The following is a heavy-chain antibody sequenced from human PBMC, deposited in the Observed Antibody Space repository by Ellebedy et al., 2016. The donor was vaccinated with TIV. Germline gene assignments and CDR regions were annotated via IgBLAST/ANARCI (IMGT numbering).Heavy chain of an antibody. Sequence: GESLKISCAASGFTFSDYYMSWIRQAPGKGLEWISYISTGGHTIYYADSVKGRFTISRDNGKNLLYLQMNSLRGEDTAVYYCAREGGGYVPSYFDYWGQGTLVSVSS. J-gene: IGHJ4*02. V-gene: IGHV3-11*01. CDR3: AREGGGYVPSYFDY. CDR1: GFTFSDYY. CDR2: ISTGGHTI. D-gene: IGHD5-12*01.